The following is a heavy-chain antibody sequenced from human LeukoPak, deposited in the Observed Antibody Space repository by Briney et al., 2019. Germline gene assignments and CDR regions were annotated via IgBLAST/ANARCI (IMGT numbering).Heavy chain of an antibody. D-gene: IGHD3-22*01. Sequence: SETLSFRCTVLDRHRSSCSYYWVWIRQPPGKGLEWIGSIYYSGSTYYNPSLKSRVTISVDTFKNQFSLKLTSATPANTAVYYCARRPGSSGYYWGQGTLVTVSS. CDR2: IYYSGST. V-gene: IGHV4-39*01. J-gene: IGHJ4*02. CDR1: DRHRSSCSYY. CDR3: ARRPGSSGYY.